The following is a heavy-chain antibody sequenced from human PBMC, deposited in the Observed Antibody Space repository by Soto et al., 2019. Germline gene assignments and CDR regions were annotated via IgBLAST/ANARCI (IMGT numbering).Heavy chain of an antibody. CDR1: GFTFDDYA. D-gene: IGHD6-13*01. Sequence: EVQLVESGGGLVQPGRSLRLSCAASGFTFDDYAMHWVRQAPGKGLEWVSGISWNSGSIGYADSVKGRFTISRDNAKNSLYLQMNSVGAEDTALYYCAIDREAAADYFDYWGQGTLVTVSS. V-gene: IGHV3-9*01. J-gene: IGHJ4*02. CDR3: AIDREAAADYFDY. CDR2: ISWNSGSI.